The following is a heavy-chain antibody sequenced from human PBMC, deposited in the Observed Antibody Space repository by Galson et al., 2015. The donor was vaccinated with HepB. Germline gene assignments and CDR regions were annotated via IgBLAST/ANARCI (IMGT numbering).Heavy chain of an antibody. CDR2: IWYDGNNK. CDR1: GFSFSTYG. V-gene: IGHV3-33*06. J-gene: IGHJ3*02. Sequence: ALRLCGAASGFSFSTYGMHWVRQAPGKGLEWVAVIWYDGNNKDYADSVKGRFTISRDNSKNTLYLQMNSLRAEDTALYYCAKVFIGSGSDYDDGFYIWGQGTMVTVSS. D-gene: IGHD3-10*01. CDR3: AKVFIGSGSDYDDGFYI.